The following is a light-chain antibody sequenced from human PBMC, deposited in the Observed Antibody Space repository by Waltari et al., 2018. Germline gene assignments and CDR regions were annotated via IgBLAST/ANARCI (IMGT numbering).Light chain of an antibody. CDR3: QQYDNWPVT. V-gene: IGKV3-15*01. J-gene: IGKJ1*01. CDR1: QIVSNN. Sequence: EIVMQPSPATLSLSRGERAILSCRASQIVSNNLSWYQQKPGQAPRLLIYGSSTRATGLPARFSGGGSGTDFTLTISSLQSEDIAVYYCQQYDNWPVTFGQGTEVEIK. CDR2: GSS.